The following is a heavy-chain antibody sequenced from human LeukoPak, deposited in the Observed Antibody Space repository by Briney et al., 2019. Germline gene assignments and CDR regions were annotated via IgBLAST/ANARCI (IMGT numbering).Heavy chain of an antibody. J-gene: IGHJ4*02. V-gene: IGHV3-7*01. Sequence: GGSLRLSCAASGFTFSRYWVSWVHQAPGKGLEWVANIKQDGSEKDYVDSVKGRFTISRDNAKNSLYLQMNSLTAEDTAVYYCARESFAARWDWGQGTLVTVSS. CDR1: GFTFSRYW. CDR3: ARESFAARWD. CDR2: IKQDGSEK. D-gene: IGHD6-6*01.